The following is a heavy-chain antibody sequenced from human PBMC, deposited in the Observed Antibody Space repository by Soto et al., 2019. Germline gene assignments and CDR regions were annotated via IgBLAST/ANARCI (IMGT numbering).Heavy chain of an antibody. CDR3: AKDDNSFDFSYMDV. CDR2: ITGNSGSI. Sequence: GGSLRLSCAASGFTFDDYAMHWVRQAPGKGLEWVSGITGNSGSIGYADSVKGRFTISRDNVKNSLYLQMNSLRPEDTAFYYCAKDDNSFDFSYMDVWGKGTTVTVSS. CDR1: GFTFDDYA. V-gene: IGHV3-9*01. J-gene: IGHJ6*03. D-gene: IGHD3-3*01.